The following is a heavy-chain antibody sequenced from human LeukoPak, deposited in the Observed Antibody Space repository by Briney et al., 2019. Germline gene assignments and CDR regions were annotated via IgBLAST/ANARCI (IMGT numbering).Heavy chain of an antibody. D-gene: IGHD6-6*01. CDR3: ASLEYSSSPGDY. CDR2: IIPILGIA. CDR1: GGTFSSYT. Sequence: GASVKVSCKASGGTFSSYTISWVRQAPGQGLEWMGRIIPILGIANYAQKFQGRVTITADKSTRTAYMELSSLRSEDTAVYYCASLEYSSSPGDYWGQGTLVTVSS. V-gene: IGHV1-69*02. J-gene: IGHJ4*02.